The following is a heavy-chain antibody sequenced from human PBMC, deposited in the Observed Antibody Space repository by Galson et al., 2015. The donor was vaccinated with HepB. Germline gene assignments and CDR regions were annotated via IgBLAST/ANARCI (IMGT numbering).Heavy chain of an antibody. D-gene: IGHD3-3*01. Sequence: SVKVSCKASGYTFTSYGISWVRQAPGQGLEWMGWISAYNGNTNYAQKLQGRVIMTTDTSTSTAYMELRSLRSDDTAVYYCARDYYTTAAMAYYYYYGMDVWGQGTTVTVSS. CDR1: GYTFTSYG. V-gene: IGHV1-18*04. CDR3: ARDYYTTAAMAYYYYYGMDV. J-gene: IGHJ6*02. CDR2: ISAYNGNT.